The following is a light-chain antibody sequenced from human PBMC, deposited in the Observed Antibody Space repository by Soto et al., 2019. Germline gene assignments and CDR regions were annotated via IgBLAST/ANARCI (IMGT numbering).Light chain of an antibody. CDR1: QNIGNS. Sequence: EIVMTQFPATLSVSPGERATLFCRASQNIGNSLAWYQQKPGQAPRLLFYRTSSRATGVTARFSGSGSGTEFTLTISSLQSEDFAVYYCQQYKNWYTFGQGTKLEIK. V-gene: IGKV3-15*01. CDR3: QQYKNWYT. CDR2: RTS. J-gene: IGKJ2*01.